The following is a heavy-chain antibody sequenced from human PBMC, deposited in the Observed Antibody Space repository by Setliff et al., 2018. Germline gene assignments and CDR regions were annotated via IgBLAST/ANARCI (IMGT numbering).Heavy chain of an antibody. D-gene: IGHD2-8*01. Sequence: SVKVSCKASGYTFSSSGITWVRQAPGQGLEWMGWISAYSGNTNYAQKFQGRVTMTTDSSTSTAYMELRSLTSDDTAVYYCSRLVRYCTTTACQRASGAEVWGQGTVVTVS. V-gene: IGHV1-18*01. CDR1: GYTFSSSG. CDR3: SRLVRYCTTTACQRASGAEV. J-gene: IGHJ4*02. CDR2: ISAYSGNT.